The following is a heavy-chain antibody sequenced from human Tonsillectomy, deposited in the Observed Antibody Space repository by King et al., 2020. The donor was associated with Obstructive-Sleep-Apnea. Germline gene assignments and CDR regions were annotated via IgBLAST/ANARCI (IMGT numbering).Heavy chain of an antibody. D-gene: IGHD3-3*01. V-gene: IGHV3-64D*06. CDR3: VKEMFITIFGGGGGGDY. Sequence: VQLVESGGGLVQPGGSLRLSCSASGFTFSSYAMHWVRQAPGKGLEYVSAISSNGGSTYYADSVKGRFTISRDNSKNTLYLQMSSLRAEDTAVYYCVKEMFITIFGGGGGGDYWGQGTLVTVSS. CDR2: ISSNGGST. CDR1: GFTFSSYA. J-gene: IGHJ4*02.